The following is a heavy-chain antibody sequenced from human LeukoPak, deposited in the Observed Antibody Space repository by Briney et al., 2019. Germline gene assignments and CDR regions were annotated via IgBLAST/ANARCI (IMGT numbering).Heavy chain of an antibody. CDR2: ISGSGGST. D-gene: IGHD1-26*01. CDR3: AKGGSYSLSHAFDI. V-gene: IGHV3-23*01. CDR1: GFIFSSYG. Sequence: GGSLRLSCVASGFIFSSYGMSWVRQAPGKGLEWVSAISGSGGSTYYADSVKGRFTISRDNSKNTLYLQMNSLRAEDTAVYYCAKGGSYSLSHAFDIWGQGTMVTASS. J-gene: IGHJ3*02.